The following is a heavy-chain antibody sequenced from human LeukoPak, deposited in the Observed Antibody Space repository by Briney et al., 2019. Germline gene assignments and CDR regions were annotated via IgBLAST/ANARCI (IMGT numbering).Heavy chain of an antibody. Sequence: PSETLSLTCTVSGGSISNYWSWIRQPPGKGLEWIGYIYYSGSTNYNPSLKSRVTISVDTSKNQFSLKLSSVTAADTAVYYCARETPYYYDSSGSLYYYYMDVWGKGTTVTVSS. J-gene: IGHJ6*03. V-gene: IGHV4-59*01. D-gene: IGHD3-22*01. CDR1: GGSISNY. CDR3: ARETPYYYDSSGSLYYYYMDV. CDR2: IYYSGST.